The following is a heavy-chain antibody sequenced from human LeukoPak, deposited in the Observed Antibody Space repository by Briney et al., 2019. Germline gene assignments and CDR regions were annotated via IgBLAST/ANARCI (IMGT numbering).Heavy chain of an antibody. CDR2: ISSSGSTI. V-gene: IGHV3-48*03. Sequence: GGSLRLSCAASGFTFSSYEMNWVRQAPVKGLEWVSYISSSGSTIYYADSVKGRFTISRDNAKNSLYLQMNSLRAEDTAVYYCARDSSPRPVQPYSFDYWGQGTLVTVSS. D-gene: IGHD6-13*01. CDR1: GFTFSSYE. J-gene: IGHJ4*02. CDR3: ARDSSPRPVQPYSFDY.